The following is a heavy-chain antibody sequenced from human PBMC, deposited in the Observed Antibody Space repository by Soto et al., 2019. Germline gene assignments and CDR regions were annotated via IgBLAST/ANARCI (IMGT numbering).Heavy chain of an antibody. CDR2: MNPNSGNT. V-gene: IGHV1-8*01. Sequence: ASVKVSCKASGYTFTSYDINWVRQATGQGLEWMGWMNPNSGNTGYAQKFQGRVTMTRNTSISTAYMELSSLRSEDTAVYYCAREGGRGYSGYDYRDYYYYYGMDVWGQGTTVTV. CDR1: GYTFTSYD. CDR3: AREGGRGYSGYDYRDYYYYYGMDV. D-gene: IGHD5-12*01. J-gene: IGHJ6*02.